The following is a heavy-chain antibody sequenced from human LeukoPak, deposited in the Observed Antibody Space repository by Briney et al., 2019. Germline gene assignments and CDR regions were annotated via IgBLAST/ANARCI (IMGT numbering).Heavy chain of an antibody. Sequence: GGSLRLSCAATGFTFTSFAMSWVRQAPGKGLEWVSVIYSGGSTYYADSVKGRFTISRDNSKNTLYLQMNSLRAEDTAVYYCARFYSSGYYFFDYWGQGTLVTVSS. CDR3: ARFYSSGYYFFDY. V-gene: IGHV3-66*01. J-gene: IGHJ4*02. D-gene: IGHD3-22*01. CDR2: IYSGGST. CDR1: GFTFTSFA.